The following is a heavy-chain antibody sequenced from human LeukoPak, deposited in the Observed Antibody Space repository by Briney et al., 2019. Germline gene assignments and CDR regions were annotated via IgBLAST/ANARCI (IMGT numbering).Heavy chain of an antibody. CDR1: GFTVSSNY. CDR3: ARVADYYYYGMDV. Sequence: PGGSLRLSCAASGFTVSSNYMSWVPQTPGKGLEWVSVIYSGGSTYYADSVKGRFTISGDNSKNTLYLQMNSPRAEDTAVYYCARVADYYYYGMDVWGQGTTVTVSS. CDR2: IYSGGST. J-gene: IGHJ6*02. V-gene: IGHV3-53*01.